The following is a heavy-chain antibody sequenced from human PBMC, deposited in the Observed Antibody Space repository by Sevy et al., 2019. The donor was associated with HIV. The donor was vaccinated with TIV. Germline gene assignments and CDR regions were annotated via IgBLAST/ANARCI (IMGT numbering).Heavy chain of an antibody. CDR1: RGSVSSGSYY. D-gene: IGHD5-18*01. V-gene: IGHV4-61*01. CDR3: ARARSPHTAMVEFDY. Sequence: SETLSLTCTVSRGSVSSGSYYWSWIRQPPGKGLEWIGYIYYSGSTNYNPSLKSRVTISVDTSKNQFSLKLSSVTAADTAVYYCARARSPHTAMVEFDYWGHGTLVTVSS. J-gene: IGHJ4*01. CDR2: IYYSGST.